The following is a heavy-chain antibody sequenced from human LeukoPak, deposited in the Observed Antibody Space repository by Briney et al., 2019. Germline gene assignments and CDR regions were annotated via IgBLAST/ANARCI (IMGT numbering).Heavy chain of an antibody. CDR2: IWYDGTEK. J-gene: IGHJ4*02. D-gene: IGHD2-15*01. Sequence: GGSLRLSCAASGXTFRSFGMHWVRQAPGKGLEWVALIWYDGTEKYYVDSVKGRFTVSRDNSKTTVYLQMNSLRAEDTAVYYCARELPPVATYYLDFWGQGTLVTVSS. V-gene: IGHV3-33*01. CDR3: ARELPPVATYYLDF. CDR1: GXTFRSFG.